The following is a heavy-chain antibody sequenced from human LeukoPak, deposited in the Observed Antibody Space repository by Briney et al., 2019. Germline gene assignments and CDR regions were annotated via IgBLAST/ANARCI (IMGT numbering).Heavy chain of an antibody. J-gene: IGHJ6*03. Sequence: GGSLRLSCAASGFTFSSYAMHWVRQAPGKGLEYVSAISSNGGSTYYANSVKGRFTISRDNSKNTLYLQMGSLRAEDMAVYYCAAGIYYYYYMDVWGKGTTVTISS. CDR2: ISSNGGST. CDR3: AAGIYYYYYMDV. V-gene: IGHV3-64*01. CDR1: GFTFSSYA. D-gene: IGHD1-26*01.